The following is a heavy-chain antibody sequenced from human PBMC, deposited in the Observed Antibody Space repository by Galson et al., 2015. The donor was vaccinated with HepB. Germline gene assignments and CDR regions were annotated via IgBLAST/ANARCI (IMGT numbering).Heavy chain of an antibody. CDR1: GYMFTSSG. V-gene: IGHV1-18*01. CDR2: IGAYDGDT. CDR3: ARAPRIAVAEGVLDH. Sequence: SVKVSCKASGYMFTSSGISWVRQAPGQGLEWMGWIGAYDGDTNYAQKFQGRVTMTTDTSTNTAYMELRSLRSDDTAVYFCARAPRIAVAEGVLDHWGQGTLVTVSS. D-gene: IGHD6-19*01. J-gene: IGHJ4*02.